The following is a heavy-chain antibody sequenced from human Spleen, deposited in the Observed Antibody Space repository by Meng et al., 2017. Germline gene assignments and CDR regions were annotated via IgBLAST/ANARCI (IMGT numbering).Heavy chain of an antibody. D-gene: IGHD2-21*02. CDR3: ARETVEGYYYGMDV. CDR2: ISYDGSNK. Sequence: GGSLRLSCAASGFTFSTYPLHWVRQAPGKGLEWVAVISYDGSNKYYADSVKGRFTISRDNSKNTLYLQMNSLRAEDTAVYYCARETVEGYYYGMDVWGQGTTVTVSS. V-gene: IGHV3-30*01. J-gene: IGHJ6*02. CDR1: GFTFSTYP.